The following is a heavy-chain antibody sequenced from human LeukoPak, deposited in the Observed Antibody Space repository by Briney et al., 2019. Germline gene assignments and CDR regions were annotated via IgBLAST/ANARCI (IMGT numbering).Heavy chain of an antibody. D-gene: IGHD3-10*01. Sequence: GGSLRLSCAASGFTFSSYWMSWVRQAPGKGLEWVSSISSSSSYIYYADSVKGRFTISRDNAKNSLYLQMNSLRAEDTAVYYCAKDREEAFGELLPFDYWGQGTLVTVSS. CDR1: GFTFSSYW. CDR3: AKDREEAFGELLPFDY. J-gene: IGHJ4*02. V-gene: IGHV3-21*04. CDR2: ISSSSSYI.